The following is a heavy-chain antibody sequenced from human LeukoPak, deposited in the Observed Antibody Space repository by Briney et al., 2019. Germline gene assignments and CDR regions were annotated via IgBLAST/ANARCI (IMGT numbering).Heavy chain of an antibody. Sequence: GASVKVSCKATGGTFSSYAISWVRQAPGQGLEWMGGIIPIFGTANYAQKFQGRVTITADESTSTAYMELSSLRSEDTAVYYCATYGDYVGSAFDIWGQGTMVTVSP. D-gene: IGHD4-17*01. V-gene: IGHV1-69*01. CDR2: IIPIFGTA. J-gene: IGHJ3*02. CDR3: ATYGDYVGSAFDI. CDR1: GGTFSSYA.